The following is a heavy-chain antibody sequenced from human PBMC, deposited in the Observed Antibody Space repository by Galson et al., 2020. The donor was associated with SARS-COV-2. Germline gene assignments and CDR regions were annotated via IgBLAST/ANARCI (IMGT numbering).Heavy chain of an antibody. D-gene: IGHD4-17*01. CDR3: AREGTKVAIHDAFDV. CDR1: GFPFSTFT. J-gene: IGHJ3*01. V-gene: IGHV3-30*04. CDR2: ISYDDSNT. Sequence: GGSLRLSCSASGFPFSTFTMHWVRQAPGKGLEWVAIISYDDSNTYYADSVKGRFTISRDNSKNTLYLQMNSLTAEDTAVYYCAREGTKVAIHDAFDVWCQGTEVTVSS.